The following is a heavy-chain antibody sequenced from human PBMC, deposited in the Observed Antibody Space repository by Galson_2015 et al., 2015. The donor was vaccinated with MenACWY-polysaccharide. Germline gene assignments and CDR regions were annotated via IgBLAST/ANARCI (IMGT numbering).Heavy chain of an antibody. Sequence: SLRLSCEASGFTFGSYAMGWVRQAPGQGLEWVASIGGSERTTFYAESVKGRFTISRDTSQNILYLQMNSLRADDTARYYCAKVTERASSRRPFDVWGQGTMVTVSS. J-gene: IGHJ3*01. V-gene: IGHV3-23*01. CDR3: AKVTERASSRRPFDV. CDR1: GFTFGSYA. CDR2: IGGSERTT. D-gene: IGHD5-24*01.